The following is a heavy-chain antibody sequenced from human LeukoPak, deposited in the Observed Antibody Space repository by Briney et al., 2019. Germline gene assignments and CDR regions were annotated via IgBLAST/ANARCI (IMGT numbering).Heavy chain of an antibody. CDR3: ARDHGVEQWLPGY. CDR1: GFTFSSYA. J-gene: IGHJ4*02. Sequence: GGSLRLYCAASGFTFSSYAMHWVRQAPGKGLEYVSAISSNGGSTYYANSVKGRFTISRDNSKNTLYLQMGSLRAEDMAVYYCARDHGVEQWLPGYWGQGTLVTVSS. V-gene: IGHV3-64*01. D-gene: IGHD6-19*01. CDR2: ISSNGGST.